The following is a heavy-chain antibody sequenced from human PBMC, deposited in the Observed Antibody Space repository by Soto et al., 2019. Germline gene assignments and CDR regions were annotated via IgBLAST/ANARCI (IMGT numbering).Heavy chain of an antibody. CDR3: AKSEKVTLFQH. V-gene: IGHV3-9*01. J-gene: IGHJ1*01. D-gene: IGHD2-21*02. CDR1: GFTFDDYA. CDR2: ISWNSGSI. Sequence: GGSLRLSCAASGFTFDDYAMHWVRQAPGKGLEWVSGISWNSGSIGYADSVKGRFTISRDNAKNSLYLQMNSLRAEDTALYYCAKSEKVTLFQHWGQGTLVTVSS.